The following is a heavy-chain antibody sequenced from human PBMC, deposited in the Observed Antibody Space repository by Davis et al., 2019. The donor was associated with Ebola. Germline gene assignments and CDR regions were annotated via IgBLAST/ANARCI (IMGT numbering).Heavy chain of an antibody. D-gene: IGHD3-10*01. J-gene: IGHJ4*02. CDR3: AKGTYYYGSGRPDY. V-gene: IGHV3-23*01. CDR2: ISSSGGTT. Sequence: GESLKISCAASGFTFSSYAMSWVRQAPGKGLEWVSSISSSGGTTYYTDSVKGRFTISRDNSKNTLYLQMNSLRAEDTAVYYCAKGTYYYGSGRPDYWGQGTLVTVSS. CDR1: GFTFSSYA.